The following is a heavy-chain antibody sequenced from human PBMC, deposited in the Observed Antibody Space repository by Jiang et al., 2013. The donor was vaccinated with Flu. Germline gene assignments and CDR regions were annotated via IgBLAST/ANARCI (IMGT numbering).Heavy chain of an antibody. V-gene: IGHV3-23*04. CDR3: AKVDIRFLEWSMPXFDY. CDR2: ISGSGGST. J-gene: IGHJ4*02. CDR1: GFTFSSYA. D-gene: IGHD3-3*01. Sequence: VQLVESGGGLVQPGGSLRLSCAASGFTFSSYAMSWVRQAPGKGLEWVSAISGSGGSTYYADSVKGRFTISRDNSKNTLYLQMNSLRAEDTAVYYCAKVDIRFLEWSMPXFDYWGQGTLVTVSS.